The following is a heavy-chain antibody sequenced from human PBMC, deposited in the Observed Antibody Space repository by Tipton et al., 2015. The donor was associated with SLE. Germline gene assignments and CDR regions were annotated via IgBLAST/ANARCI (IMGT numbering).Heavy chain of an antibody. CDR1: GFTFSSHA. V-gene: IGHV3-23*01. CDR2: ISVSGGST. Sequence: SLRLSCAASGFTFSSHAMSWVRQAPGKGLEWVSAISVSGGSTYYAVSVKGRFTISRDNSKNTLYLQMNSLRAEDTAVYYCAGELVPYYYGMDVWGQGTTVTVSS. J-gene: IGHJ6*02. D-gene: IGHD1-26*01. CDR3: AGELVPYYYGMDV.